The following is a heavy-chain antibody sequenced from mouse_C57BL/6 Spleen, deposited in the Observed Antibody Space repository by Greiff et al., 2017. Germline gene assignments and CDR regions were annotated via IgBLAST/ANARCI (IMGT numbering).Heavy chain of an antibody. CDR2: IHPSDSDT. D-gene: IGHD2-3*01. V-gene: IGHV1-74*01. Sequence: QVHVKQPGAELVKPGASVKVSCKASGYTFTSYWMHWVKQRPGQGLEWIGRIHPSDSDTNYNQKFKGKATLTVDKSSSTAYMQLSSLTSEDSAVYYCAIEDGYYGAMDYWGQGTSVTVSS. CDR1: GYTFTSYW. J-gene: IGHJ4*01. CDR3: AIEDGYYGAMDY.